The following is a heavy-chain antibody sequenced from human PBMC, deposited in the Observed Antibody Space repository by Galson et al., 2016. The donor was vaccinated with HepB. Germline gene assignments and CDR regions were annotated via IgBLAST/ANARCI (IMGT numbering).Heavy chain of an antibody. CDR2: INYGGTNT. D-gene: IGHD2-15*01. CDR1: GFTFNSNW. CDR3: AGYCRGGSCSGHGSFDY. Sequence: SLRLSCAASGFTFNSNWMHWVRQAPGKGLVWVSRINYGGTNTYYAESVTGRFTISRDNSKNTVYLQMNSLRAEDTAVYYCAGYCRGGSCSGHGSFDYWSQGTLVTVSS. J-gene: IGHJ4*02. V-gene: IGHV3-74*01.